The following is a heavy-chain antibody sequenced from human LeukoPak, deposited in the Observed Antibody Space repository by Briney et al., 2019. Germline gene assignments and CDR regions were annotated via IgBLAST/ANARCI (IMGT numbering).Heavy chain of an antibody. V-gene: IGHV3-30*01. CDR1: GFTFSSYA. J-gene: IGHJ4*02. CDR2: ISYDGSNK. D-gene: IGHD2-15*01. Sequence: PGRSLRLSCAASGFTFSSYAMHWVRQAPGKGLEWVAVISYDGSNKYYADFVKGRFTISRDNSKNTLYLQMNSLRAEDTAVYFCAAYIVHGYWGQGTLVTVSS. CDR3: AAYIVHGY.